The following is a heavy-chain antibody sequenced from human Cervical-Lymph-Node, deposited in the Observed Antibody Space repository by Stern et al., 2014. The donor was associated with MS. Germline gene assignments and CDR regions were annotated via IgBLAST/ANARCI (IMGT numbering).Heavy chain of an antibody. J-gene: IGHJ4*02. V-gene: IGHV1-3*01. D-gene: IGHD3-22*01. CDR3: TRAYYGSQLGY. CDR2: IIVDNGNT. Sequence: QVQLVQSGAEVRKPGASVKVSCRASGYTFTSFALHWVRKAPGQRLEWMGWIIVDNGNTKYSQDFQGRVTITRDTSASTVYMELTSLRSEDTAMYCCTRAYYGSQLGYWGQGTLVTVSA. CDR1: GYTFTSFA.